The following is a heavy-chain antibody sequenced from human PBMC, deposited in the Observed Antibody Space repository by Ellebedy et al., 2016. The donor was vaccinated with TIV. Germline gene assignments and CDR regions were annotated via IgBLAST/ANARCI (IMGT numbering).Heavy chain of an antibody. CDR2: IIHSGST. J-gene: IGHJ4*02. CDR3: AGVVSGSYGY. D-gene: IGHD1-26*01. V-gene: IGHV4-39*07. Sequence: SETLSLXXTVSGGSISSGSYYWSWIRQPPGKGLEWIGEIIHSGSTNYNPSLKSRVTISVDTSKNQFSLKLSSVTAADTAVYYCAGVVSGSYGYWGQGTLVTVSS. CDR1: GGSISSGSYY.